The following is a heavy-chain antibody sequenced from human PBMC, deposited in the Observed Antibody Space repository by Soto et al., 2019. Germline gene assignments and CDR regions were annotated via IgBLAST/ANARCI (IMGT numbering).Heavy chain of an antibody. Sequence: SETLSLTCTVSGGSISSYYWSWIRQPAGKGLEWIGRIYTSGSTNYNPSLKSRVTMSVDTSKNQFSLKLSSVTAADTAVYYCARFSSLAFNYYYGMDVWGQGXTVTVYS. CDR2: IYTSGST. J-gene: IGHJ6*02. CDR1: GGSISSYY. CDR3: ARFSSLAFNYYYGMDV. V-gene: IGHV4-4*07. D-gene: IGHD3-16*01.